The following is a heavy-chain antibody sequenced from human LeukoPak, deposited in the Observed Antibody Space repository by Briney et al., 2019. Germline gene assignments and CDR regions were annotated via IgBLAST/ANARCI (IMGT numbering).Heavy chain of an antibody. CDR3: AKSRDSSSSPFDY. CDR2: ISGSGGST. Sequence: GGSLRLSCAASGFTFSSYAMSWVRQAPGKGLEWVSAISGSGGSTYYADSVKGRFTISRDNSKNTLYLQMNSLRAEHTAVYYCAKSRDSSSSPFDYWGQGTLVTVSS. CDR1: GFTFSSYA. J-gene: IGHJ4*02. V-gene: IGHV3-23*01. D-gene: IGHD6-6*01.